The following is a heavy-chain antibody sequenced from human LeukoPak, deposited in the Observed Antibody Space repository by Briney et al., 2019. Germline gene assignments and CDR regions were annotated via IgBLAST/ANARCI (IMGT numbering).Heavy chain of an antibody. V-gene: IGHV4-39*01. D-gene: IGHD2-15*01. CDR3: ARNHCSGGSCYFDY. Sequence: SETLSLTCTVSGGSITSSSYYWGWIRQPPGKGLEWIGSIFYSGSAYYNPSLKGRVTMSADTAKNQFSLQLSSVTAADTAVYYCARNHCSGGSCYFDYWGQGTRVTVSS. J-gene: IGHJ4*02. CDR2: IFYSGSA. CDR1: GGSITSSSYY.